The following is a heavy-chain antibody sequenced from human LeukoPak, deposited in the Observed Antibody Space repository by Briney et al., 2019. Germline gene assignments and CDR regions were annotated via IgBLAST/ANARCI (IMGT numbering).Heavy chain of an antibody. CDR1: GLTFNNYW. Sequence: PGGSLRLSCEVSGLTFNNYWISWVRQAPGKGLEWVANITPDGSDRYYVDSLKGRVTISRDNTKSSLYLQLNSLRAEDTAVYYCVPGGLAVSGIDYWGQGALVTVSS. D-gene: IGHD6-19*01. CDR3: VPGGLAVSGIDY. J-gene: IGHJ4*02. V-gene: IGHV3-7*01. CDR2: ITPDGSDR.